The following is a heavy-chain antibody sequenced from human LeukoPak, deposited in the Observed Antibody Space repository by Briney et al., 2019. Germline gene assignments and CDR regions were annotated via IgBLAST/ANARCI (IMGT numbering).Heavy chain of an antibody. V-gene: IGHV4-61*01. D-gene: IGHD3-9*01. CDR3: ARDRGYYDILTGYSHDAFDI. Sequence: ETLSLTCTVSGGSFSSGSYYWSWIRQPPGTGLEWIGYIYYSGSTNYNPSLKSRVTISVDTSKNQFSLKLSSVTAADTAVYYCARDRGYYDILTGYSHDAFDIWGQGTMVTVSS. J-gene: IGHJ3*02. CDR2: IYYSGST. CDR1: GGSFSSGSYY.